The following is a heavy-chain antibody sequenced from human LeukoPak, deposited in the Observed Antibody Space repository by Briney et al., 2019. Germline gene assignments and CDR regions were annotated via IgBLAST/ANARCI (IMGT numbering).Heavy chain of an antibody. D-gene: IGHD3-3*01. J-gene: IGHJ4*02. CDR3: AKGRFLEWLRFDY. V-gene: IGHV3-30*02. CDR2: IRYDGSNK. Sequence: GGSLRLSCAASGFTFSSYGMHWVRQAPGKGLEWVAFIRYDGSNKYYADSVKGRFTISRDNSKNTLYLQMNSLRAEDTAVYYCAKGRFLEWLRFDYWGQGTLVSVSS. CDR1: GFTFSSYG.